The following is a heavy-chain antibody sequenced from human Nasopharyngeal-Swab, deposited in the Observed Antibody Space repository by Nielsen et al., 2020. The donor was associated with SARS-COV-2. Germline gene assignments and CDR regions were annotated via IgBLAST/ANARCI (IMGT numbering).Heavy chain of an antibody. J-gene: IGHJ6*02. CDR2: IYYSGST. V-gene: IGHV4-31*02. D-gene: IGHD2-2*01. Sequence: WIRQPPGKGLEWIGYIYYSGSTYYNPSLKSRVTISVDTSKNQFSLKPSSVTAADTAVYYCARDRVVPAAMWAYYYYYGMDVWGQGTTVTVSS. CDR3: ARDRVVPAAMWAYYYYYGMDV.